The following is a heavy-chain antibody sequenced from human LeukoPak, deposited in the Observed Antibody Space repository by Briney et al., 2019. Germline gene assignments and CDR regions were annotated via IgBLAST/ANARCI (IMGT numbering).Heavy chain of an antibody. CDR3: ARSAARHISVDY. D-gene: IGHD6-6*01. V-gene: IGHV4-38-2*02. J-gene: IGHJ4*02. CDR2: IYHSGST. Sequence: SETLSLTCTVSGYSISSGYYWGWIRQPPGKGLEWIGSIYHSGSTYYNPSLKSRVTISVDTSKNQFSLKLSSVTAADTAVYYCARSAARHISVDYWGQGTLVTVSS. CDR1: GYSISSGYY.